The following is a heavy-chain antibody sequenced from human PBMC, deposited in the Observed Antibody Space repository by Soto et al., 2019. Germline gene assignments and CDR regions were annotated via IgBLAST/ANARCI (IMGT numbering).Heavy chain of an antibody. V-gene: IGHV1-69*02. CDR3: ALHLLPSPLTGTRYFDY. D-gene: IGHD1-20*01. J-gene: IGHJ4*02. CDR1: GGTFSSYT. Sequence: GASVKVSCKASGGTFSSYTISWVRQAPGQGLEWMGRIIPILGIANYAQKFQGRVTITADKSTSTAYMELSSLRSEDTAVYYCALHLLPSPLTGTRYFDYWGQGTLVTVSS. CDR2: IIPILGIA.